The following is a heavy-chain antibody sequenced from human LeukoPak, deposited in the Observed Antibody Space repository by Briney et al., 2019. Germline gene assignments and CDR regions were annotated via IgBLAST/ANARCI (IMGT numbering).Heavy chain of an antibody. Sequence: GGSLRLSCAASGFTFSSYAMSWVRQAPGKGLEWVSAISGSGGSTYYADSVKGRFTISRDNSKNTLYLQMNSLRAEDTAVYYGPKVLWQPFGGGGFDYWGQGTLVTVSS. J-gene: IGHJ4*02. CDR3: PKVLWQPFGGGGFDY. CDR1: GFTFSSYA. V-gene: IGHV3-23*01. CDR2: ISGSGGST. D-gene: IGHD6-13*01.